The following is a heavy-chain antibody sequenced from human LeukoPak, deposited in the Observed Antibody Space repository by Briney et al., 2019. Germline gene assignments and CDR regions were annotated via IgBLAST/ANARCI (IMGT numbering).Heavy chain of an antibody. CDR3: ATASIRAARPTDY. D-gene: IGHD6-6*01. Sequence: ASVKVSCKVSGYTLTELSMHWVRQAPGKGLEWMGGFDPEDGETIYAQKFQGRVTMTEDTSTDTAYMELSSPRSEDTAVYYCATASIRAARPTDYWGQGTLVTVSS. CDR1: GYTLTELS. V-gene: IGHV1-24*01. CDR2: FDPEDGET. J-gene: IGHJ4*02.